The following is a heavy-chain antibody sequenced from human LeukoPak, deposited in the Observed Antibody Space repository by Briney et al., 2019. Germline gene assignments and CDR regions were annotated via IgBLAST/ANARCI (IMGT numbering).Heavy chain of an antibody. J-gene: IGHJ4*02. CDR1: GGSFSGYY. D-gene: IGHD3-22*01. CDR2: INHSGST. V-gene: IGHV4-34*01. Sequence: PSETLSLTCAVYGGSFSGYYWSWIRQPPGKGLEWIGEINHSGSTNYNPSLKSRVTISVDTSKNQFSLKLSSVTAADTAVYYCARRGWGYYDSSGYYRFDYWGRGTLVTVSS. CDR3: ARRGWGYYDSSGYYRFDY.